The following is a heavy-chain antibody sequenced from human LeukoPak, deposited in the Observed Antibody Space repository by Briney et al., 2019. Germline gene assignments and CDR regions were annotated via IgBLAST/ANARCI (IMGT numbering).Heavy chain of an antibody. D-gene: IGHD3-10*01. V-gene: IGHV3-21*01. Sequence: GGSLRLSCAASGFTFSSYSMNWGRQAPGGGGGWVSSINSNSSYIYYADSGKGPFTISRDNAKNALYLQMNSLRAEDTAVYYSARDQSAHGSGGYYDYWGQGTLVTVSS. J-gene: IGHJ4*02. CDR1: GFTFSSYS. CDR3: ARDQSAHGSGGYYDY. CDR2: INSNSSYI.